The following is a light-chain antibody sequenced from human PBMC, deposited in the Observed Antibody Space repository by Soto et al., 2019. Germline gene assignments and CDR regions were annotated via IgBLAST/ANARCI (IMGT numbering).Light chain of an antibody. CDR2: AAS. CDR1: QGISNV. V-gene: IGKV1-27*01. CDR3: QKYNSAPHT. Sequence: DIQMTQSPSSLSASVGDRVTITCRASQGISNVLAWYQQKPGKVPKLLIYAASTLQPGVPSRFSGSGSGTDFTLTISSLQPEDVATYYCQKYNSAPHTFGQGTRLEIK. J-gene: IGKJ5*01.